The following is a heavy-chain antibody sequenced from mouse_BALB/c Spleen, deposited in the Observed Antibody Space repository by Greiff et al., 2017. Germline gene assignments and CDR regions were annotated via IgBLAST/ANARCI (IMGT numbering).Heavy chain of an antibody. J-gene: IGHJ4*01. Sequence: DVKLQESGPGLVKPSQSLSLTCTVTGYSITSDYAWNWIRQFPGNKLEWMGYISYSGSTSYNPSLKSRISITRDTSKNQFFLQLNSVTTEDTATYYCARILRPYAMDYWGQGTSVTVSS. V-gene: IGHV3-2*02. CDR3: ARILRPYAMDY. CDR1: GYSITSDYA. CDR2: ISYSGST. D-gene: IGHD1-2*01.